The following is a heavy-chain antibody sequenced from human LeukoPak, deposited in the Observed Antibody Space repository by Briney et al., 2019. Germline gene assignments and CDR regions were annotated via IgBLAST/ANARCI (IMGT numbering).Heavy chain of an antibody. CDR3: ATNPSSGWYLDY. CDR1: GGTFSSYA. V-gene: IGHV1-24*01. D-gene: IGHD6-19*01. J-gene: IGHJ4*02. Sequence: ASVKVSCKASGGTFSSYAISWVRQAPGKGLEWMGGFDPEDGETIYAQKFQGRVTMTEDTSTDTAYMELSSLRSEDTAVYYCATNPSSGWYLDYWGQGTLVTVSS. CDR2: FDPEDGET.